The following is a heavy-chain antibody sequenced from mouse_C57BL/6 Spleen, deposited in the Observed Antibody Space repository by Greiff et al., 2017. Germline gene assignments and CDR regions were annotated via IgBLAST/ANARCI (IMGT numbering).Heavy chain of an antibody. CDR3: ARPITTVVAHWYFDV. V-gene: IGHV1-82*01. J-gene: IGHJ1*03. CDR1: GYAFSSSW. Sequence: VQGVESGPELVKPGASVKISCKASGYAFSSSWMHWVKQRPGKGLEWIGRIYPGDGDTNYNGKFKGKATLTADKSSSTAYMQLSSLTSEDSAVYFCARPITTVVAHWYFDVWGTGTTVTVSS. D-gene: IGHD1-1*01. CDR2: IYPGDGDT.